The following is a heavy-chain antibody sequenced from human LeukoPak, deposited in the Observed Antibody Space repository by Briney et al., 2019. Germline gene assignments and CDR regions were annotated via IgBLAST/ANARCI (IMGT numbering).Heavy chain of an antibody. D-gene: IGHD5-24*01. CDR1: GFTFSSYG. CDR2: IRYDGSNK. V-gene: IGHV3-30*02. J-gene: IGHJ3*02. CDR3: AKDLIWFFSEMGAFDI. Sequence: GGSLRLSCAASGFTFSSYGMHWVRRAPGKGLEWVAFIRYDGSNKYYADSVKGRFTISRDNSKNTLYLQMNSLRAEDTAVYYCAKDLIWFFSEMGAFDIWGQGTMVTVSS.